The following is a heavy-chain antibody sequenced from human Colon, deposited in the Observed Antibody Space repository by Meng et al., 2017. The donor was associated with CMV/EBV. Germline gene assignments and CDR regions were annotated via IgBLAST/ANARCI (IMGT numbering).Heavy chain of an antibody. CDR3: ARGESIFEVVPRYGMDV. Sequence: SCAASGFTVSSNDMSWVRQAPGKGLEWLAYINSGARTIYYADSVKGRFTISRDNAKNSLYLEMNSLRTGDTAIYYCARGESIFEVVPRYGMDVWGQGTTVTVSS. CDR2: INSGARTI. CDR1: GFTVSSND. V-gene: IGHV3-48*03. J-gene: IGHJ6*02. D-gene: IGHD3-3*01.